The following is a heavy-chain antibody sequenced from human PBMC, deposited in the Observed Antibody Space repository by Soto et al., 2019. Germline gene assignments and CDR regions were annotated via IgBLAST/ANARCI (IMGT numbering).Heavy chain of an antibody. V-gene: IGHV4-31*03. Sequence: SETLSLTCTVSGGSISSGGYYWSWIRQHPGKGLEWIGYIYYSGSTYYNPSLKSRVTVSVDTSKNQFSLKLSSVTAADTAVYYCARSPYYDSSGYPCWGQGTLVTAPQ. CDR2: IYYSGST. D-gene: IGHD3-22*01. CDR1: GGSISSGGYY. J-gene: IGHJ4*02. CDR3: ARSPYYDSSGYPC.